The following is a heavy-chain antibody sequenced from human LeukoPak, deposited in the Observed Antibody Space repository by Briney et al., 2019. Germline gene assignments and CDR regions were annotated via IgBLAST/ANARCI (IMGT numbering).Heavy chain of an antibody. CDR1: GFTFSSYA. Sequence: GGSLRLSCAASGFTFSSYAMSWVRQAPGKGLEWVSAISGSGGSTYYADSVEGRFTISRDNSKNTLYLQMNSLRAEDTAIYYCAKDVAYYYDTSSYYYFDYCGQGTLVTVSS. CDR2: ISGSGGST. V-gene: IGHV3-23*01. D-gene: IGHD3-22*01. J-gene: IGHJ4*02. CDR3: AKDVAYYYDTSSYYYFDY.